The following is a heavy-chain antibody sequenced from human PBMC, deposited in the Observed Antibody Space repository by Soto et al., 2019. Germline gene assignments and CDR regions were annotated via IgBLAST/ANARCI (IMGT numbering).Heavy chain of an antibody. CDR3: ARGRDCSGGSCYSHGYYYYGMDV. D-gene: IGHD2-15*01. V-gene: IGHV1-69*01. CDR2: IIPIFGTA. J-gene: IGHJ6*02. CDR1: GGTFSSYA. Sequence: QVQLVQSGAEVKKPGSSVKVSCKASGGTFSSYAISWVRQAPGQGLEWMGGIIPIFGTANYAQKFQGRVTITADESTSTAYMELSSLRSEDTAVDYCARGRDCSGGSCYSHGYYYYGMDVWGQGTTVTVSS.